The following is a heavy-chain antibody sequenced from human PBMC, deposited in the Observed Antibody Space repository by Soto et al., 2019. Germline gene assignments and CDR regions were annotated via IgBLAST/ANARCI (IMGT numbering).Heavy chain of an antibody. D-gene: IGHD2-2*02. CDR2: ISYDGSTK. CDR3: AKDWDGFTVTGYTYGMDV. CDR1: GFTFSNFG. Sequence: QVQLVESGGGVVQPGRSLRLSCAASGFTFSNFGMHWLRQAPGKGLEWVALISYDGSTKLYGDSFKGRFTISRDDPQKSLFLQMDSLRPEDTAVYFCAKDWDGFTVTGYTYGMDVWGQGTTVTVSS. V-gene: IGHV3-30*18. J-gene: IGHJ6*02.